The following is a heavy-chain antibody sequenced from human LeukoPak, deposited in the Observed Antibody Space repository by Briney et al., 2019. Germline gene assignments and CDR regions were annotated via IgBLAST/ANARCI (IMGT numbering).Heavy chain of an antibody. CDR2: ISSSSSYI. V-gene: IGHV3-21*01. D-gene: IGHD6-13*01. CDR3: AREQLGGRHYYYGMDV. J-gene: IGHJ6*02. Sequence: GGSLRLSCAASGFTFSSYSMNWVRQAPGKGLEWVSSISSSSSYIYYADSVKGRFTISRDNAKNSLYLQMNSLRAEDTAVYYCAREQLGGRHYYYGMDVWGQGTTVTVSS. CDR1: GFTFSSYS.